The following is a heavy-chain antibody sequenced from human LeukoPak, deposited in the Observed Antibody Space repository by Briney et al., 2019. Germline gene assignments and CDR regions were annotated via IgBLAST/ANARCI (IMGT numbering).Heavy chain of an antibody. D-gene: IGHD4-23*01. CDR2: IESGGST. CDR1: GFTVSSKY. J-gene: IGHJ6*02. Sequence: PGGSLRLSCAASGFTVSSKYMNWVRQAPGKGLEWVSVIESGGSTYYADSVKGRFTISRDNSKNTLYLQMNSLRAEDTALYYCAKDTGAGGDYGGDYYGMDVWGQGTTVTVSS. CDR3: AKDTGAGGDYGGDYYGMDV. V-gene: IGHV3-53*05.